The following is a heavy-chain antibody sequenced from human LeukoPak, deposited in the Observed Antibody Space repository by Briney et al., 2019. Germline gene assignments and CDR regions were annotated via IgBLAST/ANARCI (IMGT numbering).Heavy chain of an antibody. V-gene: IGHV3-30-3*01. Sequence: GRSLRLSCVVSGFTFRTYAMHWVRQAPGKGLEWVAVVSYDGSNKYYADSVQGRFTISRDNSRNTLHLQMNSLRAEDTAVYYCARDTHYYDPSGYYSRGEHYHHGMDAWGQGTTVTASS. J-gene: IGHJ6*02. D-gene: IGHD3-22*01. CDR1: GFTFRTYA. CDR2: VSYDGSNK. CDR3: ARDTHYYDPSGYYSRGEHYHHGMDA.